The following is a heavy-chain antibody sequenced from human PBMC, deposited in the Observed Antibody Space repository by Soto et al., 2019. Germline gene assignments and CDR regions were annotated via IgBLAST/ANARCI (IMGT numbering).Heavy chain of an antibody. CDR1: GYTFTSYG. V-gene: IGHV1-18*01. CDR2: ISAYNGNT. CDR3: ARDGYCSSTSCYNGYYYYGMDV. J-gene: IGHJ6*02. D-gene: IGHD2-2*02. Sequence: ASVKVSCKASGYTFTSYGISWVRQAPGQGLEWMGWISAYNGNTNYAQKLQGRVTMTTDTSTSTAYMELRSLRSDDTAVYYCARDGYCSSTSCYNGYYYYGMDVWGQGTTVTVS.